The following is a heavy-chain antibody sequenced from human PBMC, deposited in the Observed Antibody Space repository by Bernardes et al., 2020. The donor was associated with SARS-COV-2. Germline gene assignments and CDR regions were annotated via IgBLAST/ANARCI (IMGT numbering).Heavy chain of an antibody. CDR3: ARPFGEDVEGFDY. V-gene: IGHV3-33*01. CDR2: IWYDGSKK. D-gene: IGHD3-3*01. CDR1: GFTFSSYG. J-gene: IGHJ4*02. Sequence: SLRLSCAASGFTFSSYGMHWVRQVPGRGLEWVAVIWYDGSKKYYADSVKGRFTISRDNSESKMYLQMNSLRAEDTAVYYCARPFGEDVEGFDYWGQGTLVTVSS.